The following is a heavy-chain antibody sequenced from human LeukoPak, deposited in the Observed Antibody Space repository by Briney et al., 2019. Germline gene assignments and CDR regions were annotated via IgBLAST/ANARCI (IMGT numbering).Heavy chain of an antibody. CDR1: GFTFSSYS. CDR3: ASRGYCSSTSCPDY. CDR2: ISSSSTI. J-gene: IGHJ4*02. Sequence: GGSLRLSCAASGFTFSSYSMNWVRQAPGKGLEWVSYISSSSTIYYADSVKGRFTISRDNAKNSLYLQMNSLRAEDTAVYYCASRGYCSSTSCPDYWGQGTLVTVSS. V-gene: IGHV3-48*04. D-gene: IGHD2-2*01.